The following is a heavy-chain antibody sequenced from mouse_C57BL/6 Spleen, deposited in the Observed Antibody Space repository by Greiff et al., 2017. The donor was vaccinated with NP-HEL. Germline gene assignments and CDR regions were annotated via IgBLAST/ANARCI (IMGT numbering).Heavy chain of an antibody. V-gene: IGHV5-15*04. CDR1: GFTFSDYG. J-gene: IGHJ1*03. Sequence: EVKLVESGGGLVQPGGSLKLSCAASGFTFSDYGMAWVRQAPRRGPEWVAFISNLAYSIYYADTVTGRFTISRENAKNTLYLEMSSLRSEDTAMYYCARNTVTNWYFDVWGTGTTVTVSS. CDR3: ARNTVTNWYFDV. CDR2: ISNLAYSI. D-gene: IGHD2-5*01.